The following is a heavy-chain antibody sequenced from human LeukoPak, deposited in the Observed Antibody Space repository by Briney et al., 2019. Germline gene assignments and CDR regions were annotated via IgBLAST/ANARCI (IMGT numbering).Heavy chain of an antibody. CDR3: ARHNNYAFDY. J-gene: IGHJ4*02. V-gene: IGHV5-51*01. CDR1: GYSFPNYW. Sequence: GESLKISRESSGYSFPNYWIGWVRQMPGKDLEWVEIIHPGNSDTRYSPSFQGQVTIPADKSTSTAYLQWNSLKASDTAMYYCARHNNYAFDYLGQGTLVAVSS. D-gene: IGHD5-18*01. CDR2: IHPGNSDT.